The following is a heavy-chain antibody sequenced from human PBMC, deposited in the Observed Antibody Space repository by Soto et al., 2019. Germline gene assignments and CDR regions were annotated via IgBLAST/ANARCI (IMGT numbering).Heavy chain of an antibody. Sequence: ASVKVSCKASGYTFTSYDINWVRQATGQGLEWMGWMNPNSGNTGYAQKFQGRVTMTMNTSISTAYMELSSLRSEDTAVYYCARRGMVYATYYYYYYMDVWGKGTTVTVSS. V-gene: IGHV1-8*01. CDR2: MNPNSGNT. CDR1: GYTFTSYD. D-gene: IGHD2-8*01. CDR3: ARRGMVYATYYYYYYMDV. J-gene: IGHJ6*03.